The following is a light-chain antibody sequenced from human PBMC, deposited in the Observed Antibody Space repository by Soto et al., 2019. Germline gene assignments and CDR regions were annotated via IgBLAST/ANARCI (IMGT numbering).Light chain of an antibody. CDR1: SRHNTNA. Sequence: QPVLTQSPSASASLGASVKLTCTLSSRHNTNAIAWHQQQPKKGPRFFMKVNSDGRHFKGDGIPDRFSGSSSGAERYLTISSLQSEDEADYYCQAWATGIHIFGGGTKLTVL. CDR2: VNSDGRH. V-gene: IGLV4-69*01. J-gene: IGLJ2*01. CDR3: QAWATGIHI.